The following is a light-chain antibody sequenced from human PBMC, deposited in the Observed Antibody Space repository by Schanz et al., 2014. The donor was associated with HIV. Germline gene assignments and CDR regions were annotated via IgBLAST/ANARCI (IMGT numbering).Light chain of an antibody. Sequence: QSVLTQPPSVSGAPGQRVTISCTGSSSNIGADHDVHWYQQLPGTAPKLLIYGNTNRPSGVPDRFSGSKSGTSASLAISGLQSEDEADYYCAAWDVNLNGPVFGGGTKLTVL. V-gene: IGLV1-40*01. CDR1: SSNIGADHD. J-gene: IGLJ2*01. CDR3: AAWDVNLNGPV. CDR2: GNT.